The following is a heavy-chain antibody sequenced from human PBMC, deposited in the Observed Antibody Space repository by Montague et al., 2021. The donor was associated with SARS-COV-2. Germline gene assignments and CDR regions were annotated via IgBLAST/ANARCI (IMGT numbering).Heavy chain of an antibody. J-gene: IGHJ6*02. Sequence: SETLSLTCAVYGGSFSGYYWSWIRQPPGKGLEWIGEINHSGSTNXXPSLKSRVTISVDTSKNQFSLKLSSVAAADTAVYFCARGFRSVVPAVLGVAFYYSVDFDVWGQGTPVTVSS. CDR2: INHSGST. D-gene: IGHD2-2*01. V-gene: IGHV4-34*01. CDR3: ARGFRSVVPAVLGVAFYYSVDFDV. CDR1: GGSFSGYY.